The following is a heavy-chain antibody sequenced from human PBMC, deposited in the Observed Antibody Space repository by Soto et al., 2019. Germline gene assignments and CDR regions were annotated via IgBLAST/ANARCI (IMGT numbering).Heavy chain of an antibody. Sequence: PSETLSLTCTVSGGSVSSGSYYWSWIRQPPGKGLEWIGYIYYSGSTNYNPSLKSRVTISVDTSKNQFSLKLSSVTAADTAVYYCARDRSHYYDSSGYYYGLVYWGQGTLVTVSS. CDR3: ARDRSHYYDSSGYYYGLVY. V-gene: IGHV4-61*01. CDR1: GGSVSSGSYY. CDR2: IYYSGST. D-gene: IGHD3-22*01. J-gene: IGHJ4*02.